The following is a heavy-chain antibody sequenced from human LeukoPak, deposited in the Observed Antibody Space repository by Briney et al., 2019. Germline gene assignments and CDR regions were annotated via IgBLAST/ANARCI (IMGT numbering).Heavy chain of an antibody. D-gene: IGHD3-22*01. CDR3: AKDIDSVGYGAFEI. J-gene: IGHJ3*02. CDR1: GFTFDDFA. Sequence: GRSLRLSCATSGFTFDDFAMHWVRQAPGKGLEWVSHISWSSYTITYADSVKGRFTISRENDKNSLYLQIRSLKGEDTAFYYCAKDIDSVGYGAFEIWGQGTAVTVSS. CDR2: ISWSSYTI. V-gene: IGHV3-9*01.